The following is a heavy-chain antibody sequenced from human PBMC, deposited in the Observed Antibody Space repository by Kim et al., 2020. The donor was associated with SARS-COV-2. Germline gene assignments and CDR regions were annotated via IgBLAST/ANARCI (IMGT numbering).Heavy chain of an antibody. CDR3: ARGKYCSGGSCYRDFDY. Sequence: GGSLRLSCAASGFTFSSYSMNWVRQAPGKGLEWVSSISSSSSYIYYADSVKGRFTISRDNAKNSLYLQMNSLRAEDTAVYYCARGKYCSGGSCYRDFDYWGQGTLVTVSS. D-gene: IGHD2-15*01. J-gene: IGHJ4*02. CDR1: GFTFSSYS. V-gene: IGHV3-21*01. CDR2: ISSSSSYI.